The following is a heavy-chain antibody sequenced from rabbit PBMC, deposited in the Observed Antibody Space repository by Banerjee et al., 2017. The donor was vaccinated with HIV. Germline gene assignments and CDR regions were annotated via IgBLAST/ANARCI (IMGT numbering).Heavy chain of an antibody. D-gene: IGHD4-1*01. CDR3: ARDLAGAIGWNFNL. V-gene: IGHV1S45*01. CDR1: GFSFTNRYV. J-gene: IGHJ4*01. CDR2: INTISGDT. Sequence: QEYLEESGGDPVKPEGSLTLTCTASGFSFTNRYVMCWVRQAPGKGLEWIACINTISGDTVYATWARGRFTISKTSWTTVTLQMTSLTAADTATYFCARDLAGAIGWNFNLWGPGTLVTVS.